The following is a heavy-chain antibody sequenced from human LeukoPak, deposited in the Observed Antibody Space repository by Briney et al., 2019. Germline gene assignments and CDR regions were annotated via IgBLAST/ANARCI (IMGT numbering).Heavy chain of an antibody. V-gene: IGHV3-30-3*01. CDR1: GFTFSSYA. CDR3: AREGFVVVPAATPPDY. Sequence: GGSLRLSCAASGFTFSSYAMHWVRQAPGKGLEWVAVISYDGSNKYYADSVKGRFTISRDNSKNTLYLQMNSLRAEDTAVYYCAREGFVVVPAATPPDYWGQGTLVTVSS. D-gene: IGHD2-2*01. J-gene: IGHJ4*02. CDR2: ISYDGSNK.